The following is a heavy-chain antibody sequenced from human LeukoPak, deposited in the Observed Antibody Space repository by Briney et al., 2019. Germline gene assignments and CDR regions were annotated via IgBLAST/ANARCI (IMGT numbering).Heavy chain of an antibody. CDR2: IYYSGST. J-gene: IGHJ3*02. CDR1: GGSISSSSYY. Sequence: PSETLSLTCTVSGGSISSSSYYWGWIRQPPGKGLEWIGSIYYSGSTYYNPSLKSRVTISVDTSKNQFSLKLSSVTAADTAVYNCARPKHGDAFDIWGQGTMVTVSS. CDR3: ARPKHGDAFDI. V-gene: IGHV4-39*01.